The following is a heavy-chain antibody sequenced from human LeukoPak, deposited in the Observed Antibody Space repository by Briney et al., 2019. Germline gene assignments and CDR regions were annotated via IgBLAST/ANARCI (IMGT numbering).Heavy chain of an antibody. Sequence: GGSLRLSCAVSGFTFSSYGMHWVRQAPGKGLEWVAVISYDGSNKYYADSVKGRFTISRDNSKNTLCLQMNSLRAEDTAVYYCAKSCSGGSCFDPWGQGTLVTVSS. D-gene: IGHD2-15*01. CDR2: ISYDGSNK. V-gene: IGHV3-30*18. J-gene: IGHJ5*02. CDR3: AKSCSGGSCFDP. CDR1: GFTFSSYG.